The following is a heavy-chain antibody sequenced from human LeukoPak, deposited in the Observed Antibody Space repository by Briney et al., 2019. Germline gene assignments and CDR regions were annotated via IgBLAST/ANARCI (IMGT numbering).Heavy chain of an antibody. V-gene: IGHV3-11*05. Sequence: GGSLTLSCAASGFIFSYYYMTWIRQAPGTGLEWISYIGAGSKYINYAESVKGRFTVSRDNSRNSVYLQMNSLRAEDTAVYYCSRDPRLLDFWGQGTPVTVSS. D-gene: IGHD2/OR15-2a*01. CDR2: IGAGSKYI. CDR1: GFIFSYYY. J-gene: IGHJ4*02. CDR3: SRDPRLLDF.